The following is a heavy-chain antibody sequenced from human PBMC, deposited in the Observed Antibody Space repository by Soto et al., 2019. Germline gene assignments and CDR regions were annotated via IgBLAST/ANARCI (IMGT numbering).Heavy chain of an antibody. CDR3: ARLLVRGALYNWFDP. Sequence: SETLSLTCTVSGGSISSSSYYWGWIRQPPGKGLEWIGSIYYSGSTYYNPSLKSRVTISVDTSKNQFSLKLSSVTAADTAVYYCARLLVRGALYNWFDPWGQGTLVTVSS. V-gene: IGHV4-39*01. D-gene: IGHD3-10*01. J-gene: IGHJ5*02. CDR1: GGSISSSSYY. CDR2: IYYSGST.